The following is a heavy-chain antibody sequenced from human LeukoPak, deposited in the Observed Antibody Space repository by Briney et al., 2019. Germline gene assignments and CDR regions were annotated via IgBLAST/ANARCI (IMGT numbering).Heavy chain of an antibody. CDR2: MNPNSGNT. Sequence: ASVKVSCKASGYTFTSYDINWVRQATGQGLEWMGWMNPNSGNTGYAQKFQGRVTITRNTSISTAYMELSSLRSEDTAVYYCARGFSVFGVVAEYFDYWGQGNLVTVSS. D-gene: IGHD3-3*01. J-gene: IGHJ4*02. CDR1: GYTFTSYD. V-gene: IGHV1-8*03. CDR3: ARGFSVFGVVAEYFDY.